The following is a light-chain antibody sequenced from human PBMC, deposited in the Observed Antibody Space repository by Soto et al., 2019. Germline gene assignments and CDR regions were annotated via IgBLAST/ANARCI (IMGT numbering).Light chain of an antibody. J-gene: IGKJ5*01. CDR3: QKRSNWPLP. Sequence: EIVLTQSPATLSLSPGERATLSCRASQSVSSYLAWYQQKPGQAPRLLIYDASNRATGIPARFSGSGSGTDFTRTISSLEPEDFAIYYCQKRSNWPLPFGQGTRLEIK. CDR2: DAS. V-gene: IGKV3-11*01. CDR1: QSVSSY.